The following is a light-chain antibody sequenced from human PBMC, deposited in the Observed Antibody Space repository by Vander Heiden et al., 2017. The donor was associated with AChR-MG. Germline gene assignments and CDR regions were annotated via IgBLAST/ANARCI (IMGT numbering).Light chain of an antibody. CDR1: ALVKKY. Sequence: SHELTQPPSVSVSPGQTAIITCSGDALVKKYSYWYQQRPGQAPIMVVFKDKERPSGIPERFSGSSSGTIVTLTITDVQAEDEADYYCQLGDSGTAVFGTGTKVTVL. CDR3: QLGDSGTAV. CDR2: KDK. V-gene: IGLV3-25*03. J-gene: IGLJ1*01.